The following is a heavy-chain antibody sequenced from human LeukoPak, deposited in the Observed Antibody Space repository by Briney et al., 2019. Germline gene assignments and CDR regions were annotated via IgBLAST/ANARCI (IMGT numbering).Heavy chain of an antibody. Sequence: PSETPSLTRAVSGYSLSSVYYWGWIRQPPGKGLEWIGSIYHSGSTYYNPSLKSRVTISVDTSKNQFSLKLSSVTAADTAVYYCARDGYLGVGAVFDYWGQGTLVTVSS. J-gene: IGHJ4*02. CDR3: ARDGYLGVGAVFDY. CDR1: GYSLSSVYY. V-gene: IGHV4-38-2*02. CDR2: IYHSGST. D-gene: IGHD1-26*01.